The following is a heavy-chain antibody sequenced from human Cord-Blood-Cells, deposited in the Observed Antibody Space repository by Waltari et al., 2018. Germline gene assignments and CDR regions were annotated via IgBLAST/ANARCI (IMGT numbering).Heavy chain of an antibody. D-gene: IGHD7-27*01. CDR1: GYTLTGYY. CDR3: ARSAAVWGLWYFDL. Sequence: QVQLVQSGAEVKKPGPSVKVSCKASGYTLTGYYMPWVRQPPGQGLEWMGWINPNSGGTNYAQKFQGRVTMTRDTSISTAYMELSRLRSDDTAVYYCARSAAVWGLWYFDLWGRGTLVTVSS. J-gene: IGHJ2*01. V-gene: IGHV1-2*02. CDR2: INPNSGGT.